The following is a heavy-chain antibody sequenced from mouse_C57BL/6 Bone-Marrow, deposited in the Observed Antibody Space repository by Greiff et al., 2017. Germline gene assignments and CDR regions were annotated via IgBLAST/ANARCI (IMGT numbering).Heavy chain of an antibody. D-gene: IGHD2-4*01. Sequence: EVKLLESGGGLVQPGGSLSLSCAASGFTFTDYYMSWVRQPPGKALEWLGFIRNKANGYTTEYSASVKGRFTISRYNSQSILYLQMNALRAEDSATYYCARYGGLRVPYWYFDVWGTGTTVTVSS. V-gene: IGHV7-3*01. CDR1: GFTFTDYY. J-gene: IGHJ1*03. CDR3: ARYGGLRVPYWYFDV. CDR2: IRNKANGYTT.